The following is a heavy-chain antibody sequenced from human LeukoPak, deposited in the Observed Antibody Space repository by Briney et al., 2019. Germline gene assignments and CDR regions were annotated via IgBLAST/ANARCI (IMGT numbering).Heavy chain of an antibody. CDR1: RFTFSSYA. V-gene: IGHV3-64D*06. CDR2: ISSNGRST. J-gene: IGHJ4*02. CDR3: VRRDSPSCYDY. Sequence: GGSLRLSCSASRFTFSSYAMHWVRRAPGKGLEFVSAISSNGRSTYYADSVKDRFTMSRDNSKNTLYLQMSSLRVEDTAVYYCVRRDSPSCYDYWGQGALVTVSS. D-gene: IGHD2-2*01.